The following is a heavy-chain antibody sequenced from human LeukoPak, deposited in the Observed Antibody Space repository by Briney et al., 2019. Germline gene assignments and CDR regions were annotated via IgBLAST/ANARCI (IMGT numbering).Heavy chain of an antibody. J-gene: IGHJ3*02. V-gene: IGHV1-8*03. CDR1: GYTFTSYD. D-gene: IGHD2-21*01. Sequence: ASVKVSCKASGYTFTSYDINWVRQATGQGLEWMGWMNPNSGNTGYAQKFQGRVTITRNTSISTAYMELSSLRSEDTAVYYCARVEVGIDPNAFDIWGQGTMVTVSS. CDR2: MNPNSGNT. CDR3: ARVEVGIDPNAFDI.